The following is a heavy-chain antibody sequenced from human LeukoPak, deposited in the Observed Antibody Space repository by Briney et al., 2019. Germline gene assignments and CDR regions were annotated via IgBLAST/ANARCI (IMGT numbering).Heavy chain of an antibody. CDR1: GFTFSSYS. CDR3: ASSATEILIDNWFDP. Sequence: PGGSLRLSCAASGFTFSSYSMNWVRQAPGKGLEWVSSISSSSSYIYYADSVKGRFTISRDNAKNSLYLQMNSLRAEDTAVYYCASSATEILIDNWFDPWGQGTLVTVSS. J-gene: IGHJ5*02. D-gene: IGHD5-12*01. V-gene: IGHV3-21*01. CDR2: ISSSSSYI.